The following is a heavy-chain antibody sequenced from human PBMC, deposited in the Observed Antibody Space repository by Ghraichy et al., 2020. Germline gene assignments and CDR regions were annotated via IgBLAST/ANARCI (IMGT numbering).Heavy chain of an antibody. CDR2: ISGSGGST. D-gene: IGHD5-18*01. J-gene: IGHJ4*02. CDR1: GFTFSSYA. CDR3: ASEGEYSYY. V-gene: IGHV3-23*01. Sequence: GESLNISCAASGFTFSSYAMSWVRQAPGKGLEWVSAISGSGGSTYYADSVKGRFTISRDNSKNTLYLQMNSLRAEDTAVYYCASEGEYSYYWGQGTLVTVSS.